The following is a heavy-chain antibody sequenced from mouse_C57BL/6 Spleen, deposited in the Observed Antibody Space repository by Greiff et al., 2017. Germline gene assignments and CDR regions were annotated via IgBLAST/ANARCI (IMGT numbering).Heavy chain of an antibody. CDR3: AREGRGNYGGFAY. D-gene: IGHD2-1*01. J-gene: IGHJ3*01. Sequence: EVQLQQSGPELVKPGASVKISCKASGYTFTDYYMNWVKQSHGKSLEWIGDINPNNGGTSYNQKFKGKATLTVDKSSSTAYMELRSLTSEDSAVYYCAREGRGNYGGFAYWGQGTLVTVSA. CDR2: INPNNGGT. CDR1: GYTFTDYY. V-gene: IGHV1-26*01.